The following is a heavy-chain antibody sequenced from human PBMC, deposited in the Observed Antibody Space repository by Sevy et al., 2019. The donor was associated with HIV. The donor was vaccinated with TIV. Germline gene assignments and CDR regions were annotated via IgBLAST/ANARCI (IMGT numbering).Heavy chain of an antibody. Sequence: GGSLRLSCAASGFTFSSYAMRWVRQAPGKGLEWVSAISGSGGSTYYADSVKGRFTISRDNSKNTLYLQMNSLRAEDTAVYYCAKGSSSGWYEYYYYYMDVWGKGTTVTVSS. V-gene: IGHV3-23*01. CDR3: AKGSSSGWYEYYYYYMDV. D-gene: IGHD6-19*01. CDR1: GFTFSSYA. CDR2: ISGSGGST. J-gene: IGHJ6*03.